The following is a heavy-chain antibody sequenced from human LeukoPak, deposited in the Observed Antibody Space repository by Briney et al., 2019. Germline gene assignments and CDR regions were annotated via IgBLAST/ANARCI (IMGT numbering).Heavy chain of an antibody. Sequence: GGSLRLSCAASGFTFDDYAMHWVRQAPGKGLEWVSGISWNSGSIGYADSVKGRFIIPRDNAKNSLYLQMNSLRAEDTALYYCAKYSGRGLYYYGMDVWGQGTTVTVSS. CDR1: GFTFDDYA. CDR2: ISWNSGSI. CDR3: AKYSGRGLYYYGMDV. V-gene: IGHV3-9*01. J-gene: IGHJ6*02. D-gene: IGHD1-14*01.